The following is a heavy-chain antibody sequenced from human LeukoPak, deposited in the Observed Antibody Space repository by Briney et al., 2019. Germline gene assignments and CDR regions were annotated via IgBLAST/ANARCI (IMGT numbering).Heavy chain of an antibody. Sequence: GGSLRLSCAASGFTFSSYAMSWVRQAPGKGLEWVSAISGSGGSTYYADSVKGRFTISRDNSKNTLYLQMNSLRAEDTAVYYCAKDGGPTYYYGSGSPRLYYYYMDVWGKGTTVTISS. CDR3: AKDGGPTYYYGSGSPRLYYYYMDV. CDR1: GFTFSSYA. D-gene: IGHD3-10*01. CDR2: ISGSGGST. V-gene: IGHV3-23*01. J-gene: IGHJ6*03.